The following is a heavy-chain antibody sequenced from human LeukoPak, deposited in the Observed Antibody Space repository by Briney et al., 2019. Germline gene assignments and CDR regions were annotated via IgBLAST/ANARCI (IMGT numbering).Heavy chain of an antibody. CDR2: ISSSSSYI. CDR3: ARVRTYYYMDV. J-gene: IGHJ6*03. V-gene: IGHV3-21*01. Sequence: PGGSLRLSCAASGFTFSSYSMNWVRQAPGKGLEWVSSISSSSSYIYYADSVKGRFTISRDNAKNSLYLQMNSLRAENTAVHYCARVRTYYYMDVWGQGTTVTVSS. CDR1: GFTFSSYS.